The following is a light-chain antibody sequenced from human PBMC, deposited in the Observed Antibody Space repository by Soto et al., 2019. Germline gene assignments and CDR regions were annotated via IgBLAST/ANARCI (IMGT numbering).Light chain of an antibody. V-gene: IGKV3-20*01. Sequence: EIVLTQSPGTLSMSPGERATLSCRASQSISSNYLAWYQQKPGQAPRLLIYGASSRSTGIPDRFSGSGSGTDFPLTISRLEAEDFAVSYCQQYGSSPRPFGQGTKVEFK. CDR1: QSISSNY. CDR3: QQYGSSPRP. CDR2: GAS. J-gene: IGKJ1*01.